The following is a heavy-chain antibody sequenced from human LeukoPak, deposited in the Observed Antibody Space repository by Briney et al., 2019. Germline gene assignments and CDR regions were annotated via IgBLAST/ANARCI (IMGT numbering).Heavy chain of an antibody. Sequence: SETLSLTCAVTGGSFFGYHWNRIRQPPGKGLEWIAEINHSGTTNYNPSLESRVTISVDPSKNQFSLKLRSVTAADTAVYFCARDPTTVVNLPYYFDDWGQGTLVTVSS. V-gene: IGHV4-34*01. J-gene: IGHJ4*02. CDR2: INHSGTT. CDR3: ARDPTTVVNLPYYFDD. D-gene: IGHD4-23*01. CDR1: GGSFFGYH.